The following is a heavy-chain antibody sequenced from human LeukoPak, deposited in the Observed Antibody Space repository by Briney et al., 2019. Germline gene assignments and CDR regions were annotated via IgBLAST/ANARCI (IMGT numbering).Heavy chain of an antibody. Sequence: GGSLRLSCAASGFIFSSYAMSWVRQAPGKGLEWVSGIIGGSGGTTYYAESVEGRFSISRDNSKNTLYLQMNSLRAGDTAVYYCASREDYGDYGGVYWGQGALVTVSS. CDR1: GFIFSSYA. CDR3: ASREDYGDYGGVY. V-gene: IGHV3-23*01. J-gene: IGHJ4*02. CDR2: IIGGSGGTT. D-gene: IGHD4-17*01.